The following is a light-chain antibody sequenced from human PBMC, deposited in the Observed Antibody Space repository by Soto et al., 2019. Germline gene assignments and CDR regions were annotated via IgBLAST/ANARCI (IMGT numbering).Light chain of an antibody. J-gene: IGKJ1*01. V-gene: IGKV1-27*01. CDR3: QKYNSAPWT. Sequence: DIQMTQSPSSLSASVGDRVTITCRASQDISTYLAWYRQRPGQVPRLLIYAASTLQSGVPSRFSGSGSGTDFTLTISSLQPEDVATYYCQKYNSAPWTLGQGTKVEIK. CDR1: QDISTY. CDR2: AAS.